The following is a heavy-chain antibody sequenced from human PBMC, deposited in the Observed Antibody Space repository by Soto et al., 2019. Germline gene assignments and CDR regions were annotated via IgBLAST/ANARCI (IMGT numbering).Heavy chain of an antibody. Sequence: GGSLRLSCAASGFTFSSYGMHWVRQAPVKVLEWVAVISYDGSNKYYADSVKVRFTISRDNSKNTLYLQMNSLRAEDTAVYYCEKGLTGQDLRAYYYGMDVWGQGTTVTVS. CDR3: EKGLTGQDLRAYYYGMDV. CDR1: GFTFSSYG. CDR2: ISYDGSNK. J-gene: IGHJ6*02. D-gene: IGHD3-9*01. V-gene: IGHV3-30*18.